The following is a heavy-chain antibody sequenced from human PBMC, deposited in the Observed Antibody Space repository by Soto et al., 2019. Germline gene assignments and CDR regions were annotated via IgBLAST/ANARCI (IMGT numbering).Heavy chain of an antibody. J-gene: IGHJ4*02. CDR3: ASLPFPYCSGTSCYSY. CDR2: INSDGSST. V-gene: IGHV3-74*01. D-gene: IGHD2-2*01. Sequence: GGSLRLSCAACGFTFSSYWMHWVRQAPGKGLVWVSRINSDGSSTTYADSVKGRFTISRDNAKNTLYLQMNSLRAEDTAVYYCASLPFPYCSGTSCYSYWGQGTLVTVSS. CDR1: GFTFSSYW.